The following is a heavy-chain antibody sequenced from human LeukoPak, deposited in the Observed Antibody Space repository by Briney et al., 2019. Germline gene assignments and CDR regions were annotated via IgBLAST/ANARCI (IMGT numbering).Heavy chain of an antibody. Sequence: SETLSLTCAVSGGSISSGGYSWSWIRQPPGKGLEWIGYIYHSGSTYYNPSLKSRVTISVDRSKNQFSLKLSSVTAADTAVYYCARLGAGPTYYDFWSGYSSFYFDYWGQGTLVTVSS. CDR1: GGSISSGGYS. V-gene: IGHV4-30-2*01. D-gene: IGHD3-3*01. CDR3: ARLGAGPTYYDFWSGYSSFYFDY. CDR2: IYHSGST. J-gene: IGHJ4*02.